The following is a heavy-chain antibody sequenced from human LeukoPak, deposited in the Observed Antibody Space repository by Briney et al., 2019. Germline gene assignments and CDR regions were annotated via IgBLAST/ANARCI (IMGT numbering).Heavy chain of an antibody. J-gene: IGHJ3*02. CDR2: INSDGSST. CDR3: AKGGEGTGAFDI. CDR1: GFTFSSYW. Sequence: PGGSLRLSCAASGFTFSSYWMHWVRQAPGKGLVWVSRINSDGSSTSYADSVKGRFTISRDNSKNSLYLQMNSLRTEDTALYYCAKGGEGTGAFDIWGQGTMVTVSS. D-gene: IGHD1-14*01. V-gene: IGHV3-74*01.